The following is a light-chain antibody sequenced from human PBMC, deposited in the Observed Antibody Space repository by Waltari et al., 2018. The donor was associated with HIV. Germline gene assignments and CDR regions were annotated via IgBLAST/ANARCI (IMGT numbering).Light chain of an antibody. Sequence: DIVMTQYPLSLPVTPGEPASISCRSSQSLLHSDGYNYLDWYLQKPGQSPQLLIYLGSNRASGVPDRFSGSGSGTDFTLKISRVEAEDVGVYYCMQALQTPWTFGLGTKVDIK. CDR1: QSLLHSDGYNY. CDR2: LGS. CDR3: MQALQTPWT. V-gene: IGKV2-28*01. J-gene: IGKJ1*01.